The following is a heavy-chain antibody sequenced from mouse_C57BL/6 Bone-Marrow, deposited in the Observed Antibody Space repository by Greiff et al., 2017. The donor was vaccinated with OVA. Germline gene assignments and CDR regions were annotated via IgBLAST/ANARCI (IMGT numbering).Heavy chain of an antibody. V-gene: IGHV14-4*01. J-gene: IGHJ2*01. CDR3: TTYRY. CDR2: IDPENGDT. Sequence: VQLQQSGAELVRPGASVKLSCTASGFNIKDDYMHWVKERPEQGLEWIGWIDPENGDTEYASKFQGKATITADTSSKTVYLYLSSLTSEDTAVYYCTTYRYWGQGTTLTVSS. CDR1: GFNIKDDY.